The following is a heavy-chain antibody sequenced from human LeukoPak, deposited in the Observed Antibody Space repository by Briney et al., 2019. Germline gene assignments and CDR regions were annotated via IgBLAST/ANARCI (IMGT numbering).Heavy chain of an antibody. D-gene: IGHD3-16*01. J-gene: IGHJ4*02. CDR2: IKQDGNEI. V-gene: IGHV3-7*01. CDR1: GFSFSSSY. CDR3: ARDPRGSEYSHFDS. Sequence: GGSLRLSCVASGFSFSSSYMSWVRQAPGKGLEWVANIKQDGNEIHYVDSVKGRFTISRDNAKSSLYLQMNRLRADDTAVYYCARDPRGSEYSHFDSWGQGTLVTVSS.